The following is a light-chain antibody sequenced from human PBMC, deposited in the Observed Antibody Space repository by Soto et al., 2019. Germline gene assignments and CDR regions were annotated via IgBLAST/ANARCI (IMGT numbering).Light chain of an antibody. V-gene: IGKV3-20*01. CDR1: QSVNSRY. Sequence: EMVLTQSPGTLSLSPGERATLSCRTSQSVNSRYLAWYQHKPGQAPRLLIYGASNRATGIPDRFSGSASGTDFTLTICRLEPEDFAVYDTVRCDSSPSRWTFGQGTKVDI. CDR2: GAS. J-gene: IGKJ1*01. CDR3: VRCDSSPSRWT.